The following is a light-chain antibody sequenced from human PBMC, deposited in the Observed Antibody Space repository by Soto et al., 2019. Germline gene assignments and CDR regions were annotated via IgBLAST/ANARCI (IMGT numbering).Light chain of an antibody. CDR3: SSYTTNITPVV. CDR2: EVT. Sequence: QSVLTQPASVSGSPGQSITISCTGTSGDIGGYNYVSWYQQHPGKAPKLLISEVTNRPSGVSNRFSGSKSGNTASLTISGLQAEYEADYYCSSYTTNITPVVFGGGTQLTVL. J-gene: IGLJ2*01. V-gene: IGLV2-14*01. CDR1: SGDIGGYNY.